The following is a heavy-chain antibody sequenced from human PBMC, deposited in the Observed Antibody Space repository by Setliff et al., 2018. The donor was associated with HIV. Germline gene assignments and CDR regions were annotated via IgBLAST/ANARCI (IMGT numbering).Heavy chain of an antibody. D-gene: IGHD3-22*01. CDR1: GGSISNYY. Sequence: PSETLSLTCTVSGGSISNYYWSWIRQPAGKGLEWIGRIYTSGSTNYNPSLKSRVTMSVDTSKNQFSLKLSSVTAADTAVYYCARGLSFYDPGGFDYWGQGTLVTVSS. V-gene: IGHV4-4*07. CDR2: IYTSGST. J-gene: IGHJ4*02. CDR3: ARGLSFYDPGGFDY.